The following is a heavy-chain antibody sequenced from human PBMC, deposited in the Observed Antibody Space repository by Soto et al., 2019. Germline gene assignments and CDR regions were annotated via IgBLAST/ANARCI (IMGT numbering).Heavy chain of an antibody. V-gene: IGHV3-66*01. J-gene: IGHJ5*02. CDR1: GFTVSSNS. CDR3: ARDTVGDCTNGVCYQPYNWFDP. CDR2: IDSGGNT. Sequence: HPGGSLILSCAASGFTVSSNSLSWVRQAPRKGLEWVSVIDSGGNTYHADSVNGRFTISRDNSKNVLYLQMNSLRAEDTAVYYCARDTVGDCTNGVCYQPYNWFDPWGQGTLVTVSS. D-gene: IGHD2-8*01.